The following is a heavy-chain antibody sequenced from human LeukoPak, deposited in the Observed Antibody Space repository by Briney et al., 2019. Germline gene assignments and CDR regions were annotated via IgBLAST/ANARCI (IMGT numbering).Heavy chain of an antibody. CDR2: IKRKGDGETT. D-gene: IGHD1-26*01. CDR3: TGSKWVTNDY. J-gene: IGHJ4*02. Sequence: GGSLRLSCTTSGFTFDDFSMSWVRQAPGKGLEWDGRIKRKGDGETTDYAAPVKGRFTISRDDSKNTLYLQMNSLKIEDTAVYYCTGSKWVTNDYWGPGNVVTVSS. V-gene: IGHV3-15*01. CDR1: GFTFDDFS.